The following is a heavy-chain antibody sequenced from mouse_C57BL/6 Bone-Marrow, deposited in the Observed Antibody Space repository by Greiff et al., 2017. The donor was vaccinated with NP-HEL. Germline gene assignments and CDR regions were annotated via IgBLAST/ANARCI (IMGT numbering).Heavy chain of an antibody. CDR2: INYDGSST. D-gene: IGHD1-1*02. CDR1: GFTFSDYY. J-gene: IGHJ2*01. V-gene: IGHV5-16*01. CDR3: AREVYGLVYFDY. Sequence: EVKLVESEGGLVQPGSSMKLSCTASGFTFSDYYMAWVRQVPEKGLEWVANINYDGSSTYYLDSLKSRFIISRDNAKNILYLQMSSLKSEDTATYYCAREVYGLVYFDYWGQGTTLTVSS.